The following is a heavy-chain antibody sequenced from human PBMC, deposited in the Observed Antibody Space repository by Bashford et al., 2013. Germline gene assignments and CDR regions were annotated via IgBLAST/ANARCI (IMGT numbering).Heavy chain of an antibody. D-gene: IGHD2-21*02. CDR1: GFTFSIYW. CDR2: IKKDGSET. CDR3: ARASQTVTARDVFDS. V-gene: IGHV3-7*01. J-gene: IGHJ4*02. Sequence: GGSLRLSCAASGFTFSIYWMTWVRQAPGKGLEWVANIKKDGSETYYVDSVQGRFTISRDNAKNSLYLQMNSLREEDTAVYYCARASQTVTARDVFDSWGQGTLVTVSS.